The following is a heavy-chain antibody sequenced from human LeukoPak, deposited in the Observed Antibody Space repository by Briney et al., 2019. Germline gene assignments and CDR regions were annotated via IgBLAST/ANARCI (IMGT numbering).Heavy chain of an antibody. V-gene: IGHV3-23*01. CDR2: ISGSGGST. Sequence: GGSLRLSCAASGFTFSNYAMHWVRQAPGKGLEWVSAISGSGGSTYYADSVKGRFTISRDNSKNTLYLQMNSLRAEDTAVYYCAKRASYSGSYYFDYWGQGTLVTVSS. J-gene: IGHJ4*02. CDR1: GFTFSNYA. CDR3: AKRASYSGSYYFDY. D-gene: IGHD1-26*01.